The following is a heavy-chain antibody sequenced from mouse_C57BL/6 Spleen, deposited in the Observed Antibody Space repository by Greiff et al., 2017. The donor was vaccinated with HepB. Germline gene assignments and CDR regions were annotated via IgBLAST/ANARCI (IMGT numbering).Heavy chain of an antibody. V-gene: IGHV1-26*01. CDR1: GYTFTDYY. CDR2: INPNNGGT. Sequence: VQLQQSGPELVKPGASVKISCKASGYTFTDYYMNWVKQSHGKSLEWIGDINPNNGGTSYNQKFKGKATLTVDKSSSTAYMELRSLTSADSAVYYCARSAGDENFDYWGQGTTLTVSS. J-gene: IGHJ2*01. D-gene: IGHD3-3*01. CDR3: ARSAGDENFDY.